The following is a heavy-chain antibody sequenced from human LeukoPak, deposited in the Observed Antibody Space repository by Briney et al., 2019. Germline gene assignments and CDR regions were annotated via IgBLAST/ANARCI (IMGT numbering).Heavy chain of an antibody. CDR1: GGSISSYY. J-gene: IGHJ5*02. Sequence: SETLSLTCTVSGGSISSYYWSWIRQPPGKGLEWIGYIYYSGSTNYNPSLKSRVTISVDTFKNQFSLKLSSVTAADTAVYYCARMRRFLVPAPWGQGTLVTVSS. CDR3: ARMRRFLVPAP. CDR2: IYYSGST. V-gene: IGHV4-59*01. D-gene: IGHD3-3*01.